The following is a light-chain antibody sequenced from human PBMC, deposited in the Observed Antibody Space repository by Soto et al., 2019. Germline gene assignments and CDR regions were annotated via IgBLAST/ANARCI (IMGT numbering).Light chain of an antibody. V-gene: IGKV3-15*01. CDR2: GPS. J-gene: IGKJ4*01. Sequence: DIILTQSPAIVSVSPGERATLSCRASRSVSTNLAWYQHKHGQAPRLLIYGPSTRVTDIPPRFSGSGSGTEFTLTINYLKSEDFGVYYCQQYDKTVPPVTFGGGTKVEI. CDR3: QQYDKTVPPVT. CDR1: RSVSTN.